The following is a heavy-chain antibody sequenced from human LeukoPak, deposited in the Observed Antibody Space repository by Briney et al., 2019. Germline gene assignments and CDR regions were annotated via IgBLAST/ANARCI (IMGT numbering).Heavy chain of an antibody. CDR2: LSTTSDYL. J-gene: IGHJ5*02. Sequence: PGGSLRLSCAASGCTFSIYNMNWVRQAPGKGLEWVSSLSTTSDYLYYADSVKGRFTISRHNARNSLYLQMNSLRAEDTAVYYCVRAGASSGSLFWCDPWARGPGDTVSS. CDR3: VRAGASSGSLFWCDP. CDR1: GCTFSIYN. D-gene: IGHD1-26*01. V-gene: IGHV3-21*01.